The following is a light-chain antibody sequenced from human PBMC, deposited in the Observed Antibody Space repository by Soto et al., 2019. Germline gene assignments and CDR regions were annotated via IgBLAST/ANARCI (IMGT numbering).Light chain of an antibody. J-gene: IGKJ5*01. V-gene: IGKV3-15*01. CDR1: QSVRNN. CDR2: GAS. Sequence: EIVMTQSPATLSVSPGERATLSCWASQSVRNNLAWYQQRPGQAPRLLIYGASTRATGIPDRFSGDGSETEFTLTISSLQSEDFAVYYCQQYNNWPPITFGQGTRLEIK. CDR3: QQYNNWPPIT.